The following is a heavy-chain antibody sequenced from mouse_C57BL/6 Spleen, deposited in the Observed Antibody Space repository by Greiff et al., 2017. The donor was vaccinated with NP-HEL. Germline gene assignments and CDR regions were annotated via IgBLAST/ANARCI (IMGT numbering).Heavy chain of an antibody. Sequence: VQLQQPGAELVRPGSSVKLSCKASGYTFTSYWMDWVKQRPGQGLEWIGNIYPSDSETHYNQKFKDKATVTVDKSSSTAYMQLSSLTSEDSAVYYCVREQANYGSSSYYFDYWGQGTTLTVSS. CDR1: GYTFTSYW. J-gene: IGHJ2*01. CDR2: IYPSDSET. CDR3: VREQANYGSSSYYFDY. D-gene: IGHD1-1*01. V-gene: IGHV1-61*01.